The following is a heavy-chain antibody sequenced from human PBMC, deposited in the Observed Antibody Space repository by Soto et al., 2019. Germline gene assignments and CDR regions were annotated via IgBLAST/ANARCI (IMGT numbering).Heavy chain of an antibody. CDR3: ARVRERLQYFDWFYHFDS. D-gene: IGHD3-9*01. J-gene: IGHJ4*02. CDR2: IYYTGRT. CDR1: GGSIGGYY. V-gene: IGHV4-59*12. Sequence: SETLSLTCTVSGGSIGGYYWSWIRQAPGKGLEWIGYIYYTGRTKYNPSLKTRVTMSADTTKNQVSLRLTSVTAADTAVYYCARVRERLQYFDWFYHFDSWGQGTLVTVSS.